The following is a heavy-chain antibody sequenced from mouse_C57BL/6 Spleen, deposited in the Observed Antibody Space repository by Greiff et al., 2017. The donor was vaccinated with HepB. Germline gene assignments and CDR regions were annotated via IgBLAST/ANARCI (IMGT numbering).Heavy chain of an antibody. CDR3: AIKDYDYFFAY. D-gene: IGHD2-4*01. CDR2: IHPSDSDT. J-gene: IGHJ3*01. V-gene: IGHV1-74*01. Sequence: VQLQQPGAELVKPGASVKVSCKASGYTFTSYWMHWVKQRPGQGLEWIGRIHPSDSDTNYNQKFKGKATLTVDKSSSTAYMQLSSLTSEDSAVYYCAIKDYDYFFAYWGQGTLVTVSA. CDR1: GYTFTSYW.